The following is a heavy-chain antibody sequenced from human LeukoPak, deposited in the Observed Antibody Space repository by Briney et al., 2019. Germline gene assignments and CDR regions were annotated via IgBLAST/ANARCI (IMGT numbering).Heavy chain of an antibody. D-gene: IGHD6-13*01. CDR2: IDPSDSYT. CDR3: ATHSRANYYGMDV. CDR1: GYSFSSYW. J-gene: IGHJ6*02. Sequence: GEPLKISCKGSGYSFSSYWISWVRQMPGKGLEWMGRIDPSDSYTNYSPSFQGHVTISADKSISTAYLQWSSLKASDTAMYYCATHSRANYYGMDVWGQGTTVTVSS. V-gene: IGHV5-10-1*01.